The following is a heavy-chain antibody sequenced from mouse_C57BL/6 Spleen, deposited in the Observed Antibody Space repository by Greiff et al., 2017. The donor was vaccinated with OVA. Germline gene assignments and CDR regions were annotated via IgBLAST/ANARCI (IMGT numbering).Heavy chain of an antibody. CDR1: GYTFTSYW. V-gene: IGHV1-53*01. CDR3: ARRHYGSSHYFDY. CDR2: INPSNGGT. Sequence: VQLQQPGPELVKPGASVKLSCKASGYTFTSYWMHWVKQRPGQGLEWIGNINPSNGGTNYNEKFKSKATLTVDKYSSTANMQISSLTSEDSTVDYCARRHYGSSHYFDYWGQGTTLTVSS. D-gene: IGHD1-1*01. J-gene: IGHJ2*01.